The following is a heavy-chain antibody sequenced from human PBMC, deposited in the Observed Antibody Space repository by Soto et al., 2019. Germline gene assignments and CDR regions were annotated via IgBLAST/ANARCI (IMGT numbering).Heavy chain of an antibody. V-gene: IGHV1-69*13. CDR2: IIPIFGTA. Sequence: SVKVSCKASGGTFSSYAISWVRQAPGQGLEWMGGIIPIFGTANYAQKFQGRVTITADESTSTAYMELSSLRSEDTAVYYCARDQNEHIVVVTAPNWFDPWGQGTLVTVSS. D-gene: IGHD2-21*02. CDR1: GGTFSSYA. J-gene: IGHJ5*02. CDR3: ARDQNEHIVVVTAPNWFDP.